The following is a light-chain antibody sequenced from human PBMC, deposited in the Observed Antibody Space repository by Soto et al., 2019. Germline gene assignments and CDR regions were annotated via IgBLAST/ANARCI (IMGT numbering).Light chain of an antibody. V-gene: IGLV1-40*01. CDR2: GNT. Sequence: QSLLTQPPSVSVPPGQRITISCTWSSSNIGADFDVYWYQQLPGAAPKLLIYGNTNRPSGVPDRFSGSKSGTSASLAITGLQAEDEADYYCQSYDRSLTGVFGTGTKVTVL. J-gene: IGLJ1*01. CDR1: SSNIGADFD. CDR3: QSYDRSLTGV.